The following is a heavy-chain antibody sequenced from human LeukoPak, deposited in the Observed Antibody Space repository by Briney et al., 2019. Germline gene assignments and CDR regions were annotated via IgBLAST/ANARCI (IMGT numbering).Heavy chain of an antibody. Sequence: SEPLSLTCTASGGSISSGSYYWSWVRQPAEKGLEWIGRIYTSGSTNYNPSLKSRVTISVDTSKNQFSLKLSSVTAADTAVYYCASQQWLVEGIAFDIWGQGTMVTVSS. V-gene: IGHV4-61*02. J-gene: IGHJ3*02. CDR2: IYTSGST. CDR1: GGSISSGSYY. CDR3: ASQQWLVEGIAFDI. D-gene: IGHD6-19*01.